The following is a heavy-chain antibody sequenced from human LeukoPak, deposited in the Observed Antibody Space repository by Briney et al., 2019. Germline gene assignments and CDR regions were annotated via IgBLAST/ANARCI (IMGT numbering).Heavy chain of an antibody. CDR2: IYSSGAT. J-gene: IGHJ4*02. CDR1: GDSINDFY. Sequence: SETLSLTCTVSGDSINDFYWNWIRQPAGKGLEWIGRIYSSGATHYNPPLKSRVTMSVDTSKTQFSLKLTSVTAADTAVYYCARDPFRSSFDSWGQGTLVTVSS. V-gene: IGHV4-4*07. CDR3: ARDPFRSSFDS. D-gene: IGHD6-6*01.